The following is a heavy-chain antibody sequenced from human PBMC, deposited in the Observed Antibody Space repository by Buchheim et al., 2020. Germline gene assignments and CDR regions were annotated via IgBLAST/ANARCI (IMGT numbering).Heavy chain of an antibody. V-gene: IGHV4-34*01. CDR2: INHSGST. J-gene: IGHJ4*02. CDR3: ARGLDHCLGGYYLDY. CDR1: GGSFSDYY. Sequence: QVQLQQWGAGLLKPSETLSPTCAVYGGSFSDYYWSWIRQPPGKGLEWIGEINHSGSTNYNPSLKSRVTIPVDTSKNQFYLKLSSVTAAGTAVYYCARGLDHCLGGYYLDYWGQGTL. D-gene: IGHD1-26*01.